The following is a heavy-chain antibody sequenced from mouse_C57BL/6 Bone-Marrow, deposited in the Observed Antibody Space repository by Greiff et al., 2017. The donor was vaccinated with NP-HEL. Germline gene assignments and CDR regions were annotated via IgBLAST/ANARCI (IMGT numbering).Heavy chain of an antibody. CDR1: GYTFTDYY. D-gene: IGHD2-10*01. CDR2: IYPGSGNT. Sequence: VNLVESGAELVRPGASVKLSCKASGYTFTDYYINWVKQRPGQGLEWIARIYPGSGNTYYNEKFKGKATLTAEKSSSTAYMQLSSLTSEDSAVYFCARDSYYEGFAYWGQGTLVTVSA. V-gene: IGHV1-76*01. CDR3: ARDSYYEGFAY. J-gene: IGHJ3*01.